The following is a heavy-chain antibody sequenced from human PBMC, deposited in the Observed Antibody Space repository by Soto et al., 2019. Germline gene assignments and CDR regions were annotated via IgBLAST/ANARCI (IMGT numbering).Heavy chain of an antibody. Sequence: QVQLVQSGAEVKKPGSSVKVSCKASGGTFSSYTISWVRQAPGQGLEWMGRIIPILGIANYAKKFQGRVTITADKSTSTAYMELSSLRSEDTAVYYCARDAADIVVVPAAPGLDYWGQGTLVTVSS. CDR2: IIPILGIA. D-gene: IGHD2-2*01. J-gene: IGHJ4*02. V-gene: IGHV1-69*08. CDR3: ARDAADIVVVPAAPGLDY. CDR1: GGTFSSYT.